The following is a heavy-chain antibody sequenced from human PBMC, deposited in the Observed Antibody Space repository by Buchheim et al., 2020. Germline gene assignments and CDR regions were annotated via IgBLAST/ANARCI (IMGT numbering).Heavy chain of an antibody. CDR2: IYSGGST. J-gene: IGHJ4*02. V-gene: IGHV3-66*01. D-gene: IGHD2-15*01. CDR3: ARADGDCSGGSCYQYYFDY. CDR1: GFTVSSNY. Sequence: EVQLVESGGGLVQPGGSLRLSCAASGFTVSSNYMSWVRQAPGKGLEWVSVIYSGGSTYYADSVKGSFTISRDNSKTTLYLQMNSLRAEDTAVYYCARADGDCSGGSCYQYYFDYWGQGTL.